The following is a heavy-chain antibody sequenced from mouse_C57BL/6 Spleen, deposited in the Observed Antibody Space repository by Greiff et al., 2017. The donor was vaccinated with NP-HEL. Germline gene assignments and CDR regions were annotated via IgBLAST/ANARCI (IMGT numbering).Heavy chain of an antibody. V-gene: IGHV1-47*01. CDR3: ARGGVYDGYSLDYFDY. J-gene: IGHJ2*01. CDR1: GYTFTTYP. Sequence: QVQLQQSGAELVKPGASVKMSCKASGYTFTTYPIEWMKQNPGKSLEWIGNFHPYNDDTKYNEKFKGKATLTVEKSSSTVYLELSRLTSDDSAVYYCARGGVYDGYSLDYFDYWGQGTTLTVSS. CDR2: FHPYNDDT. D-gene: IGHD2-3*01.